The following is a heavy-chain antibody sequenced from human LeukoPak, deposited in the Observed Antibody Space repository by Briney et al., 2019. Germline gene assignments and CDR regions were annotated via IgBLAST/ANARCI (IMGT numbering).Heavy chain of an antibody. CDR3: ARDLTGVGDY. CDR1: GFTFSTYA. J-gene: IGHJ4*02. V-gene: IGHV3-64*01. CDR2: ITSNGGTT. Sequence: GGSLGLSCAASGFTFSTYAMHWVRQAPGKGLEYVSSITSNGGTTYYGISVKDRFTISRDNSKNTLYLQMGSLRAEDTAVYYCARDLTGVGDYWGQGTLVTVSS. D-gene: IGHD3-9*01.